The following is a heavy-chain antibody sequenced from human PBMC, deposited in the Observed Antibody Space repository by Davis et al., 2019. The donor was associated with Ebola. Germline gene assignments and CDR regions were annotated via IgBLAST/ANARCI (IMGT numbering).Heavy chain of an antibody. J-gene: IGHJ5*02. Sequence: SETLSLTCTVSGGSINNYYWSWIRQPPGKGLEWIGYIYYSGSTNYNPSLKSRVTISVDTSKNQFSLKLSSVTAADTAVYYCARALGYCRFDPWGQGTLVTVSS. CDR3: ARALGYCRFDP. CDR2: IYYSGST. D-gene: IGHD2-15*01. CDR1: GGSINNYY. V-gene: IGHV4-59*12.